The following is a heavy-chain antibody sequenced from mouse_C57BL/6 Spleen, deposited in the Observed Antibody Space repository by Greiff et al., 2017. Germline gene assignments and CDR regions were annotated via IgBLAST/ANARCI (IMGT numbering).Heavy chain of an antibody. CDR1: GFTFSDYG. V-gene: IGHV5-17*01. J-gene: IGHJ4*01. D-gene: IGHD1-1*01. Sequence: EVQVVESGGGLVKPGGSLKLSCAASGFTFSDYGMHWVRQAPEKGLEWVAYISSGSSTIYYADTVKGRFTISRDNAKNTLFLQMTSLRSEDTAMYYCARTRGYYDGSSYGAMDYWGQGTSVTVSS. CDR2: ISSGSSTI. CDR3: ARTRGYYDGSSYGAMDY.